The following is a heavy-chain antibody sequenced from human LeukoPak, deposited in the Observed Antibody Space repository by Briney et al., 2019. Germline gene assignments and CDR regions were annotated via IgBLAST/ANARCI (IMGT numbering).Heavy chain of an antibody. CDR2: IYNDGST. D-gene: IGHD1-1*01. CDR3: ARDYRNGAIDY. V-gene: IGHV3-53*01. CDR1: GFTVSSDC. Sequence: GGSLRLSCVASGFTVSSDCMSWVRQAPGKGLEWVSIIYNDGSTFYADSVKGRFTISRDNSKNTLYLQMDSLSAEDTAVYYCARDYRNGAIDYWGQGTLVTVSS. J-gene: IGHJ4*02.